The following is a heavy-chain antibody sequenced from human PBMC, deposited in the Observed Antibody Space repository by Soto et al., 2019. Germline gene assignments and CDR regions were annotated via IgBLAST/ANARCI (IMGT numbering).Heavy chain of an antibody. D-gene: IGHD3-3*01. V-gene: IGHV2-5*02. CDR2: IYWDDDK. CDR1: GFSLSTSGVG. J-gene: IGHJ4*02. CDR3: AHTVYDFWSGYLFDY. Sequence: QITLKESGPPLVKPTQTLTLTCTFSGFSLSTSGVGVGWIRQPPGKALEWLALIYWDDDKRYSPSLKSRLTITKDTSKNQVVLTMTNMDPVDTATYYCAHTVYDFWSGYLFDYWGQGTLVTVSS.